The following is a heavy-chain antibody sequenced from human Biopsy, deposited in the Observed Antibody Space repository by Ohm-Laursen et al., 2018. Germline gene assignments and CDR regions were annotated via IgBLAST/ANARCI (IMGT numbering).Heavy chain of an antibody. Sequence: TLSLTCTVSGVSINGGRYYWNWIRHHPGKGLELIGYIFNSANTYYNPSLKNLITISGDTSKNQFSLKLNSVTAADTAVYYCARGDYFDSNGYFWFDPWGQGTLVTVSS. V-gene: IGHV4-31*01. D-gene: IGHD3-22*01. CDR3: ARGDYFDSNGYFWFDP. J-gene: IGHJ5*02. CDR2: IFNSANT. CDR1: GVSINGGRYY.